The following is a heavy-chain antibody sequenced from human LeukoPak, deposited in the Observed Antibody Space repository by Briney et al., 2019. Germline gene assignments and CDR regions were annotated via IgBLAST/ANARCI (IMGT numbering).Heavy chain of an antibody. J-gene: IGHJ4*02. V-gene: IGHV3-23*01. Sequence: GGSLRLSCAASGFTFRSYAMSWVRQAPGKGLEWVSAISGSGGSTYYADSVKGRFTISRDNAKNSLYLQMNSLRAEDTAVYYCARGRTYDYVWGSYRWYSFDYWGQGTLVTVSS. D-gene: IGHD3-16*02. CDR1: GFTFRSYA. CDR3: ARGRTYDYVWGSYRWYSFDY. CDR2: ISGSGGST.